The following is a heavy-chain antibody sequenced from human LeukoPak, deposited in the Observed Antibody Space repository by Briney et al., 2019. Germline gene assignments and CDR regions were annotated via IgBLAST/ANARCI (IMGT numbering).Heavy chain of an antibody. Sequence: PGGSLRLSCAASGFTVSSTFMNWVRQAPGKGLEWVSVIYSGGSTYYTDSVKDRFTISRDNSKNMLYLQMNSLRDEDTAVYYCARGVPTSDGLDYWGQGTLVTVSS. D-gene: IGHD3-10*01. CDR2: IYSGGST. CDR3: ARGVPTSDGLDY. CDR1: GFTVSSTF. V-gene: IGHV3-66*01. J-gene: IGHJ4*02.